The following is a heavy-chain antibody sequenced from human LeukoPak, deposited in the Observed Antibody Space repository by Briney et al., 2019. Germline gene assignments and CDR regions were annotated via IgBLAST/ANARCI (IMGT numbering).Heavy chain of an antibody. CDR3: ARDRGYYYDSSGYYRKGSWFDP. Sequence: SETLSLTCAVYGGSFSGYYWSWIRQPPGRGLEWIGYIYYSGSTNYNPSLKSRVTISVDTSKNQFSLKLSSVTAADTAVYYCARDRGYYYDSSGYYRKGSWFDPWGQGTLVTVSS. J-gene: IGHJ5*02. V-gene: IGHV4-59*01. CDR2: IYYSGST. CDR1: GGSFSGYY. D-gene: IGHD3-22*01.